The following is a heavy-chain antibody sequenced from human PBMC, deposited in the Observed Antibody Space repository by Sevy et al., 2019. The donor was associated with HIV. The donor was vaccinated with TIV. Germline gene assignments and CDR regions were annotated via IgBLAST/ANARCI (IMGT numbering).Heavy chain of an antibody. D-gene: IGHD2-8*01. CDR1: GFTPSTYG. CDR3: ARDPRMYGDYLLAYFDS. J-gene: IGHJ4*02. V-gene: IGHV3-33*01. CDR2: IGYDGSNK. Sequence: GGSLRLCCTASGFTPSTYGMHWVRQAPGKGLEWVAVIGYDGSNKYYADSVKGRFTISRDNSKNTVFLQMDSLRVEDTAVYYCARDPRMYGDYLLAYFDSWGQGTLVTVSS.